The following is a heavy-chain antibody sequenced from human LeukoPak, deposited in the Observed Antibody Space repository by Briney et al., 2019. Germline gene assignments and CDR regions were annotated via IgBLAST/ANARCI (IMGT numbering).Heavy chain of an antibody. D-gene: IGHD2-2*01. CDR3: ARAPTKRHFDS. V-gene: IGHV3-66*01. CDR2: ILSTGST. J-gene: IGHJ4*02. CDR1: GFTVSDNY. Sequence: GGSLRLSCAACGFTVSDNYMRWVGQAPGKGLDCVSAILSTGSTYYADSVKGRFTISRDNSKNTLYLQMNNLRAEDTAIYYCARAPTKRHFDSWGQGTPVTVSS.